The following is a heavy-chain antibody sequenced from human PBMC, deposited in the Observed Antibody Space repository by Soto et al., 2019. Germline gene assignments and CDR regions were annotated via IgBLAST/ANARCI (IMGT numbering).Heavy chain of an antibody. D-gene: IGHD2-15*01. J-gene: IGHJ4*02. CDR1: GGSISSGGYY. CDR3: ARYLLGVVVVVAAPTDYFDY. CDR2: IYYSGST. Sequence: SETLSLTCTVSGGSISSGGYYWSWIRQHPGKGLEWIGYIYYSGSTYYNPSLKSRVTISVDTSKNQFSLKLSSVTAADTAVYYCARYLLGVVVVVAAPTDYFDYWGQGTLVTVSS. V-gene: IGHV4-31*03.